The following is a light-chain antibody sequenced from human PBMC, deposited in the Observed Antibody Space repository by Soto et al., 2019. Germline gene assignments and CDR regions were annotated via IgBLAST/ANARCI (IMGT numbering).Light chain of an antibody. V-gene: IGLV2-14*01. CDR3: SSFASSSTLV. CDR2: EVS. Sequence: QSVLAQPASVSGSPGQSITISCTGTSSDVGGYNYVSWYQQYPGTAPKLMIYEVSNRPSGVSNRFSGSKSGNTASLTISGLQAEDEADYYCSSFASSSTLVFGTGTKVTVL. CDR1: SSDVGGYNY. J-gene: IGLJ1*01.